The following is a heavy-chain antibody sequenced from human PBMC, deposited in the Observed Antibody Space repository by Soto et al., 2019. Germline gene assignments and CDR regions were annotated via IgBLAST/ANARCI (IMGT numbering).Heavy chain of an antibody. V-gene: IGHV3-33*01. CDR1: GFTFSSYG. CDR2: IWYDGSNK. J-gene: IGHJ4*02. CDR3: ARDKYSGSYTIDY. D-gene: IGHD1-26*01. Sequence: GGSLRLSCAASGFTFSSYGMHWVRQAPGKGLEGVAVIWYDGSNKYYADSVKGRFTISRDNSKNTLYLQMNSLRAEDTAVYYCARDKYSGSYTIDYWGQGTLVTVSS.